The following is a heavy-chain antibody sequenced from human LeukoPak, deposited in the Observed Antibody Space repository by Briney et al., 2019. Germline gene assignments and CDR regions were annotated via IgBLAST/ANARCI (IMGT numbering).Heavy chain of an antibody. CDR2: ISYDGSNK. CDR1: GFTLSSYS. J-gene: IGHJ6*03. V-gene: IGHV3-30*19. Sequence: GGSLRLSCAASGFTLSSYSMNWVSQAPGKGLEWGAVISYDGSNKYYADSVKGRFTISRDNSNNTLYLQMNSLSAEHTAVYYCASVGEGSSYYYYYMDVWGKGTTVTVSS. CDR3: ASVGEGSSYYYYYMDV. D-gene: IGHD6-6*01.